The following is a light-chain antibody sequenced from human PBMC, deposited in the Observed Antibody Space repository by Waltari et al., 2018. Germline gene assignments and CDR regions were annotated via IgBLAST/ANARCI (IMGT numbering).Light chain of an antibody. V-gene: IGKV1-39*01. CDR3: QQSYIMPLT. CDR1: QSISGY. J-gene: IGKJ4*01. CDR2: AAS. Sequence: DIQMTQSPSSLSASVGDRVTITCRASQSISGYLNWYQQKPGKAPSILIFAASSLQSGAPPRFSGSGSGTDFTLTISNLQPEDYATYYCQQSYIMPLTFGGGTKVEIK.